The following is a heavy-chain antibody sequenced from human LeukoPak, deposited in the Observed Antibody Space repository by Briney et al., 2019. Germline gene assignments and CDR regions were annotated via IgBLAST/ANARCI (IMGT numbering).Heavy chain of an antibody. CDR3: ARDRGEYSNAHDY. J-gene: IGHJ4*02. Sequence: SETLSLTCAVSGASISNNWWNWFRQPPGKGLEWIGEISHSGNTNYNPSLKSRVTISLDTSKNQLSLSLTSVTAADTAIYYCARDRGEYSNAHDYWGQGTLVTVSS. CDR2: ISHSGNT. CDR1: GASISNNW. V-gene: IGHV4-4*02. D-gene: IGHD4-11*01.